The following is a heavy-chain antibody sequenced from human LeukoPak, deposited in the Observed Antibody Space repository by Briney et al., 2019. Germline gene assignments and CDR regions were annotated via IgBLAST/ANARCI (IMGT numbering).Heavy chain of an antibody. J-gene: IGHJ4*02. D-gene: IGHD3-10*01. CDR3: ARQRCGSGSYRELDY. CDR2: IYPGDFDT. V-gene: IGHV5-51*01. Sequence: HGESLKISCKGSGYSFTNYWIGWVRQMPGKGLEWMGIIYPGDFDTRYSPSFQGQVTISVDKPISTAYLHWSSLKASDTAMYYCARQRCGSGSYRELDYWGQGTLVTVSS. CDR1: GYSFTNYW.